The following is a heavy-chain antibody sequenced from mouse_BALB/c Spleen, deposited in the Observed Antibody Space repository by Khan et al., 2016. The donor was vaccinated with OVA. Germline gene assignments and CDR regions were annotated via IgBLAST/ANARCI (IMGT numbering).Heavy chain of an antibody. CDR3: ARGGSSGPAWFAY. Sequence: EVQLQESGPGLVKPSQSLSLTCSVTGYSITSGYFWNWIRQFQGNKLEWMGYIRYDGNSNYNPSLKNRISITRDTSKNQFFLKLNSVTPEDTATXYCARGGSSGPAWFAYWGQGTLVTVSA. J-gene: IGHJ3*01. CDR1: GYSITSGYF. D-gene: IGHD3-1*01. CDR2: IRYDGNS. V-gene: IGHV3-6*02.